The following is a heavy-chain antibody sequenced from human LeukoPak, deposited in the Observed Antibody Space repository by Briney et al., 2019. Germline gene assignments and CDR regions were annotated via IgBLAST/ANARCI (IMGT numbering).Heavy chain of an antibody. Sequence: SVKVSCKASGGTFSSYAISWVRQAPGQGLEWMGGIIPIFGTANYAQKFQGRVTITTDESTSTAYMELSSLRSEDTAVYYCARGYCSSTSCYQENWFDPWGQGTPVTVSS. D-gene: IGHD2-2*01. CDR2: IIPIFGTA. CDR1: GGTFSSYA. CDR3: ARGYCSSTSCYQENWFDP. V-gene: IGHV1-69*05. J-gene: IGHJ5*02.